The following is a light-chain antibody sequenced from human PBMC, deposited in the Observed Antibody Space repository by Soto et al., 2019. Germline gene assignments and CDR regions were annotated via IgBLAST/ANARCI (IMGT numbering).Light chain of an antibody. V-gene: IGKV1-5*01. CDR1: QSLNSW. CDR3: QQYNSYPIT. J-gene: IGKJ5*01. Sequence: DIQMTQSPSSLSASVGARVTLTCRASQSLNSWLAWYQQKLVKAPKLLIYDASSLESGVPSRFSGSASGTEFTLTISSLQPDDSATYYCQQYNSYPITFGQGTRLEIK. CDR2: DAS.